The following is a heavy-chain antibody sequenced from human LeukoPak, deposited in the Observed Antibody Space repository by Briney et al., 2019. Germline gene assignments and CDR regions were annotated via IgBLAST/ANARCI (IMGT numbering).Heavy chain of an antibody. Sequence: SETLSLTCTVSGGSISSYYWSWIRQPAGKGLEWIGRIYTSGSTNYNPSLKSRVTMSVDTSKNQFSLKLSSVTAADTAVYYCARGGRYCSSTSCYAPHYYYYYYMDVWGKGTTVTISS. J-gene: IGHJ6*03. CDR1: GGSISSYY. CDR3: ARGGRYCSSTSCYAPHYYYYYYMDV. CDR2: IYTSGST. V-gene: IGHV4-4*07. D-gene: IGHD2-2*01.